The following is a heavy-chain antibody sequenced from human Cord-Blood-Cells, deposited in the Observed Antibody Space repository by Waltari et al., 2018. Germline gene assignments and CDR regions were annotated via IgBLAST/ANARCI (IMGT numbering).Heavy chain of an antibody. V-gene: IGHV3-21*01. CDR1: GFPFSSYS. CDR2: ISSSSSYI. CDR3: ARAPGGFDY. Sequence: EVQLVEPGGGLVKPGGSLSLSCAASGFPFSSYSMNWVRQAPGKGLEWVSSISSSSSYIYYADSVKGRVTISRDNAKNSLYLQMNSLRAEDTAVYYCARAPGGFDYWGQGTLVTVSS. J-gene: IGHJ4*02.